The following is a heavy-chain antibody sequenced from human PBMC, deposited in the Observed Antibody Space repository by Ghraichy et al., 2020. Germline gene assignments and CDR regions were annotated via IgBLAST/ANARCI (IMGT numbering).Heavy chain of an antibody. CDR2: INHSGST. D-gene: IGHD6-13*01. V-gene: IGHV4-34*01. J-gene: IGHJ6*02. CDR1: GGSFSGYY. Sequence: SETLSLTCAVYGGSFSGYYWSWIRQPPGKGLEWIGEINHSGSTNYNPSLKSRVTISVDTSKNQFSLKLSSVTAADTAVYYCARRKSAAGLYYYYYYGMDVWGQGTTVTVSS. CDR3: ARRKSAAGLYYYYYYGMDV.